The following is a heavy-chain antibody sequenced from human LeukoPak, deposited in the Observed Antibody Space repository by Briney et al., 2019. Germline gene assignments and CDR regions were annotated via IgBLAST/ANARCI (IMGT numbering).Heavy chain of an antibody. CDR2: ISWNSGNI. V-gene: IGHV3-9*01. J-gene: IGHJ6*02. D-gene: IGHD4-17*01. CDR1: GFTFGDYA. CDR3: VKDSLGGGDGDYSYGMDV. Sequence: HSGGSLRLSCAASGFTFGDYAMHWVRQAPGKGLEWVSGISWNSGNIDYADSVKGRFTISRDNAKNSLYLQMNSLRAEDTALFYCVKDSLGGGDGDYSYGMDVWGQGTTVTVSS.